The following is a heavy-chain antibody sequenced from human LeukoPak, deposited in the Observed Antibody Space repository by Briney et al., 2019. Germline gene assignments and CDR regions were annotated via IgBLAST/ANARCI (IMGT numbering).Heavy chain of an antibody. CDR3: ARGLASGYPPIPFDY. V-gene: IGHV4-34*12. CDR2: IIDTGST. Sequence: PSETLSLTCVVYGESFSGYYWTWIRQPPGKGLEWIGEIIDTGSTKYNSSLKSRVTISVDTSKNEFSLNLTSVTAADTAIYYCARGLASGYPPIPFDYWGRGTLVTVSS. D-gene: IGHD3-3*01. CDR1: GESFSGYY. J-gene: IGHJ4*02.